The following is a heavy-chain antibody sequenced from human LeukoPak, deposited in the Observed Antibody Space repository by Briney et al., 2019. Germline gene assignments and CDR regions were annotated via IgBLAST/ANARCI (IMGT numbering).Heavy chain of an antibody. D-gene: IGHD2-21*02. CDR1: GGTFSSYA. CDR3: ARGGGSYCGGDCYRNWFDP. V-gene: IGHV1-69*05. Sequence: GVSVKVSCMACGGTFSSYAISWVRQAPGQGLEWMEGIIPTFGTANYVQKFQGRVTITTDESTSTADMELSSLRSEVTAVNYWARGGGSYCGGDCYRNWFDPWGQGTLVTVSS. J-gene: IGHJ5*02. CDR2: IIPTFGTA.